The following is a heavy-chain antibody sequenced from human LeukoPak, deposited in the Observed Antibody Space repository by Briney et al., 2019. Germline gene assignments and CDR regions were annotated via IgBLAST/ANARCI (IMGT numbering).Heavy chain of an antibody. CDR3: AKTGYSSGWYRIWDY. D-gene: IGHD6-19*01. J-gene: IGHJ4*02. V-gene: IGHV3-23*01. CDR1: GFTFSSFE. Sequence: GGSLRLSCAASGFTFSSFEMSWVRQAPGKGLEWVSAISGSGGSAYYADSVKGRFTTSRDNSRNSLSLQMNSLRAEDTALYYCAKTGYSSGWYRIWDYWGQGTLVIVSS. CDR2: ISGSGGSA.